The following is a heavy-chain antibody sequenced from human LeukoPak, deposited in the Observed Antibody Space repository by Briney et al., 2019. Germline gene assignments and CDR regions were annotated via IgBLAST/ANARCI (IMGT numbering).Heavy chain of an antibody. CDR2: INHSEST. CDR3: ARATQSLEDWFDP. Sequence: PSETLSLTCAVYGGSFSGYYWSWIRQPPGKGLEWIGEINHSESTNYNPSLKSRVTISVDTSKNQFSLKLSSVTAADTAVYYCARATQSLEDWFDPWGQGTLVTVSS. CDR1: GGSFSGYY. V-gene: IGHV4-34*01. D-gene: IGHD2-15*01. J-gene: IGHJ5*02.